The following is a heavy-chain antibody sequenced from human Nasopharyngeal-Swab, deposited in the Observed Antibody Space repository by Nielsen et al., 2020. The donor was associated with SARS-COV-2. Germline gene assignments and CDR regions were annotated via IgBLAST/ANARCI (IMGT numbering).Heavy chain of an antibody. CDR2: INPTGGST. CDR3: ARSGRITIFGVFINYYYYMDV. D-gene: IGHD3-3*01. V-gene: IGHV1-46*01. J-gene: IGHJ6*03. Sequence: WVRQAPGQGLEWMGIINPTGGSTSYAQKFQGRVTMTRDTSTSTVYMDLSSLRSEDTAVYYCARSGRITIFGVFINYYYYMDVWGKGTTVTVSS.